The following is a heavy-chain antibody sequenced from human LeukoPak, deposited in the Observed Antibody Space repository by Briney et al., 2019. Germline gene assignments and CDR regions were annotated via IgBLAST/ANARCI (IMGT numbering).Heavy chain of an antibody. CDR2: IYYSGST. V-gene: IGHV4-59*01. CDR1: GGSMSSYY. Sequence: ETLSLTCXVSGGSMSSYYWSWIRQPPGKGVEWIGYIYYSGSTNYNPSLKRRVTISVDTCKNEFPLKLSSVTAADTAVYYCATSSGWYLDYWGQGTLVTVSS. CDR3: ATSSGWYLDY. D-gene: IGHD6-19*01. J-gene: IGHJ4*02.